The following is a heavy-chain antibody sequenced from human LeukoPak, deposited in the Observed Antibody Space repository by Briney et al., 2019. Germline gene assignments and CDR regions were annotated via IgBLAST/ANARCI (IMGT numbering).Heavy chain of an antibody. CDR3: ARGGYYYGSGTKSRYYYYYMDV. V-gene: IGHV4-59*01. CDR1: GGSISSYY. CDR2: IYYSGST. Sequence: SETLSLTCTVSGGSISSYYWSWIRQPPGKGLEWIGYIYYSGSTNYNPSLKSRVTISVDTSKNQFSLKLSSVTAADTAVYYCARGGYYYGSGTKSRYYYYYMDVWGKGTTVTVSS. J-gene: IGHJ6*03. D-gene: IGHD3-10*01.